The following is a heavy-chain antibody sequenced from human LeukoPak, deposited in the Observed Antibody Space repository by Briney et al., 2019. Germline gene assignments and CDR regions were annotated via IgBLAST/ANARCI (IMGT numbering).Heavy chain of an antibody. D-gene: IGHD2-2*02. CDR3: VRQGYCSSTNCYIGD. V-gene: IGHV4-39*01. J-gene: IGHJ4*02. Sequence: PSETLSLTCTVSGGSISSTTDYWGCIRQPPGKGLECIGRLYYSGSTYYNPSLKSRLTLSVDTSKNQFSLRLSSVAAADTALYYCVRQGYCSSTNCYIGDWGQGTLVTVSS. CDR2: LYYSGST. CDR1: GGSISSTTDY.